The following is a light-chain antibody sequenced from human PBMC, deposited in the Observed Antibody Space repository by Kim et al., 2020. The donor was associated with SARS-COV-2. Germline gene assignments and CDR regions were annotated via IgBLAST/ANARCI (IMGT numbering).Light chain of an antibody. V-gene: IGLV2-14*03. CDR1: SSDVGGYNY. J-gene: IGLJ3*02. CDR3: NSYTSSSTLV. CDR2: DVS. Sequence: GVSLTISCTGTSSDVGGYNYVSWYQQHPGKAPKLMIYDVSKRPSGVSSRFSGSKSGNTDSLTISGLQAEDEADYYCNSYTSSSTLVFGGGTQLTVL.